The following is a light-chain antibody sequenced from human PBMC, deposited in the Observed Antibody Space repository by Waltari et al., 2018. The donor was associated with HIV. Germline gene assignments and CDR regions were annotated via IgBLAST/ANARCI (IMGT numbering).Light chain of an antibody. CDR1: SLRKYS. Sequence: SSELTQDPAVSVALGQPVSITCQGDSLRKYSANCYQQKPGQAPVVVMYGKDNRPSGIPARFSGSSSGNTGTLTITGAQAEDEADYYCDSRDSDDIHHVFGTGTKVT. V-gene: IGLV3-19*01. CDR2: GKD. CDR3: DSRDSDDIHHV. J-gene: IGLJ1*01.